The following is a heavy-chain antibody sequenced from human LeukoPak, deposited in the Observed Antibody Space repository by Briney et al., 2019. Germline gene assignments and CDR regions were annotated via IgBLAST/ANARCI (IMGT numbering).Heavy chain of an antibody. V-gene: IGHV3-23*01. J-gene: IGHJ4*02. CDR3: ARDPARLDY. CDR2: ISGSGGST. Sequence: GGSLRLSCAASGFTFSSYAMSWVRQAPGKGLEWVSAISGSGGSTYYADSVKGRFTISRDNAKNSLYLQMNSLRAEDTAVYYCARDPARLDYWGQGTLVTVSS. CDR1: GFTFSSYA. D-gene: IGHD3-16*01.